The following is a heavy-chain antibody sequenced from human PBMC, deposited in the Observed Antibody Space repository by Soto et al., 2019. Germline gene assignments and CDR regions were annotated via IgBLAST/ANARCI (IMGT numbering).Heavy chain of an antibody. Sequence: EVQLLESGGDLVQPGGSLRLSCAASGFTFTSYAMSWLRQAPGKGLEWVSAITGGGDNTYYADSVKGRFTISRDNSKNTLYLQMNSLRAEDTAFYYCTQDGGSRDWLTVNWGQGNLVTVSS. CDR1: GFTFTSYA. D-gene: IGHD3-9*01. J-gene: IGHJ4*02. CDR2: ITGGGDNT. CDR3: TQDGGSRDWLTVN. V-gene: IGHV3-23*01.